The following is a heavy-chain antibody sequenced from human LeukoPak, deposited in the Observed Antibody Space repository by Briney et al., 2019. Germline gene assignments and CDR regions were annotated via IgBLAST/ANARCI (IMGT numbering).Heavy chain of an antibody. Sequence: SETLSLTCTVSGGSISRNYWSWIRQPPGKGLEWIGYIYYSGSTNYNPSLKSRVIISVDTSKNQFSLKLTSVTAADTAVYYCARYYCRSTSCLHFDYWGQGTLVTVSS. D-gene: IGHD2-2*01. V-gene: IGHV4-59*01. CDR1: GGSISRNY. CDR2: IYYSGST. J-gene: IGHJ4*02. CDR3: ARYYCRSTSCLHFDY.